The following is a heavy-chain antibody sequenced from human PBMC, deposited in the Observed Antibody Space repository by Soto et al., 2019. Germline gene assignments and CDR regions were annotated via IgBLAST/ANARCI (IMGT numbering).Heavy chain of an antibody. D-gene: IGHD6-25*01. CDR3: ARPGYQAGFEGGFEP. CDR1: GYSSTSYW. CDR2: IDASDSYT. V-gene: IGHV5-10-1*01. J-gene: IGHJ5*02. Sequence: PGESLKISCKGSGYSSTSYWISRVRQMPEKGLEWTGRIDASDSYTNYSPSFQGHVTISTDKSISTAYLQRSSPKASHTAMYYCARPGYQAGFEGGFEPWGQGTLVTVSS.